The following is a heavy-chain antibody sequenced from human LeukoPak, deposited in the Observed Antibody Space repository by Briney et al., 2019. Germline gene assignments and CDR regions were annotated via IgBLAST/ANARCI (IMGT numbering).Heavy chain of an antibody. D-gene: IGHD6-19*01. J-gene: IGHJ5*02. V-gene: IGHV3-21*01. CDR1: GFTFSSYS. CDR2: ISSSSSYI. Sequence: PGGSLRLSCAASGFTFSSYSMNWVRQAPGKGLEWVSSISSSSSYIYYADSVKGRFTISRDNPKNSLYLQMNSLRAEDTAVYYCAREDSSGPFDWFDPWGQGTLVTVSS. CDR3: AREDSSGPFDWFDP.